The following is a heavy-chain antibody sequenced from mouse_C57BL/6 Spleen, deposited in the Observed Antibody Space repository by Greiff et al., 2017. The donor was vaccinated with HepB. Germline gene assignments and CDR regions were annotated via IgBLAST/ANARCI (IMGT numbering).Heavy chain of an antibody. CDR1: GFTFSSYA. Sequence: EVMLVESGEGLVKPGGSLKPSCAASGFTFSSYAMSWVRQTPEKRLEWVAYISSGGDYIYYADTVKGRFTISRDNARNTLYLQMSSLKSEDTAMYYCTRGSHYYGSSGYFDVWGTGTTVTVSS. D-gene: IGHD1-1*01. CDR3: TRGSHYYGSSGYFDV. V-gene: IGHV5S21*01. J-gene: IGHJ1*03. CDR2: ISSGGDYI.